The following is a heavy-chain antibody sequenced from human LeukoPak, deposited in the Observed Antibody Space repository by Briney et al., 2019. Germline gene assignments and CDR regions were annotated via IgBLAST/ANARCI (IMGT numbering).Heavy chain of an antibody. CDR3: ARAITYSSSWYYFDY. Sequence: ASVKVSCKASGYTFTGYYMHWVRQAPGQGLEWMGWVNPNSGGTSYAQKFQGRVTMTRDTSISTAYMELSRLRSDNTAVYYCARAITYSSSWYYFDYWGQGTLVTVSS. CDR1: GYTFTGYY. V-gene: IGHV1-2*02. CDR2: VNPNSGGT. D-gene: IGHD6-13*01. J-gene: IGHJ4*02.